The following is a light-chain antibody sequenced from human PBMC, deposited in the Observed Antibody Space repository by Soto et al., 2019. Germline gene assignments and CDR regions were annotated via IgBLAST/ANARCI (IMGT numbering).Light chain of an antibody. J-gene: IGKJ2*01. CDR3: QQYGSSPPT. CDR2: GAS. Sequence: EMVLTQSPDTLSLSPGERATLSCRASQSVSSSYLAWYQQKLGQAPRLLIYGASTRATGIPDRFSGSGSGTDFNLTVSRLEPEDFAVFYCQQYGSSPPTFGQGTKLEIK. V-gene: IGKV3-20*01. CDR1: QSVSSSY.